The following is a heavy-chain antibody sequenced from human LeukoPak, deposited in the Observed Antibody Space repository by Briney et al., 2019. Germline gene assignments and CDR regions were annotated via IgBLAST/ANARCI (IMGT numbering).Heavy chain of an antibody. J-gene: IGHJ3*02. D-gene: IGHD1-14*01. CDR3: ARLNHRSPTPTDAFDI. V-gene: IGHV3-20*04. CDR1: GFTFSSYA. CDR2: INWNGGST. Sequence: GGSLRLSCAASGFTFSSYAMSWVRQAPGKGLEWVSGINWNGGSTGYADSVKGRFTISRDNAKNSLYLQMNSLRAEDTALYYCARLNHRSPTPTDAFDIWGQGTMVTVSS.